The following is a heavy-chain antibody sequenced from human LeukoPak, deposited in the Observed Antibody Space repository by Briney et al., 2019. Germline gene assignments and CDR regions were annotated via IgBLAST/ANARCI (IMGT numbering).Heavy chain of an antibody. CDR1: GGSFSGYY. D-gene: IGHD6-19*01. CDR2: INRSGST. CDR3: ARRIRLSAFDI. Sequence: SETLSLTCAVYGGSFSGYYWSWIRQPPGKGLEWIGEINRSGSTNYNPSLKSRVTISVDTSKNQFSLKLSSVTAADTAVYYCARRIRLSAFDIWGQGTMVTVSS. J-gene: IGHJ3*02. V-gene: IGHV4-34*01.